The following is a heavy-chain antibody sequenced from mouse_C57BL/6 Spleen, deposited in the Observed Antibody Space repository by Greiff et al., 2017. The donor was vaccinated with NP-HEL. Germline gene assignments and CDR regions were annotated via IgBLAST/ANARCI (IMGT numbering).Heavy chain of an antibody. Sequence: VQLQQSGAELVKPGASVKLSCKASGYTFTSYWMQWVKQRPGQGLEWIGEIDPSDSYTNYNQKFKGNATLTVDKSSSTAYMQLSSLTSEDSAVYYCARIKYLDYWGQGTTLTVSS. CDR1: GYTFTSYW. J-gene: IGHJ2*01. CDR2: IDPSDSYT. V-gene: IGHV1-50*01. D-gene: IGHD1-3*01. CDR3: ARIKYLDY.